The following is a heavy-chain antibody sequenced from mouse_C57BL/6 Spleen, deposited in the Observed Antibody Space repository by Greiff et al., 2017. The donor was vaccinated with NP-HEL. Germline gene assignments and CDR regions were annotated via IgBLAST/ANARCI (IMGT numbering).Heavy chain of an antibody. CDR3: AREGAVVATDYAMDY. V-gene: IGHV1-39*01. J-gene: IGHJ4*01. CDR2: INPNYGTT. D-gene: IGHD1-1*01. CDR1: GYSFTDYN. Sequence: LQESGPELVKPGASVKISCKASGYSFTDYNMNWVKQSHGKSLEWIGVINPNYGTTSYNQKFKGKATLTVDQSSSTAYMPLNSLTSEDSAVYYCAREGAVVATDYAMDYWGQGTSVTVSS.